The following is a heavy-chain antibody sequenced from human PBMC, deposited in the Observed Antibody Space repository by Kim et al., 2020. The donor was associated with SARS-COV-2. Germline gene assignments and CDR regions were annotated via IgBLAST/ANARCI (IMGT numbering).Heavy chain of an antibody. CDR1: GGSFRSDH. CDR2: INHNGGT. J-gene: IGHJ4*02. CDR3: ARGRPGRGWHLILDY. Sequence: SETLSLTCTVSGGSFRSDHWSWIRQPPGKGLEWIGFINHNGGTDYNPSLKSRVTISVDTSRNQISLRVNSVTAADTAVYYCARGRPGRGWHLILDYWGQG. V-gene: IGHV4-59*01. D-gene: IGHD6-19*01.